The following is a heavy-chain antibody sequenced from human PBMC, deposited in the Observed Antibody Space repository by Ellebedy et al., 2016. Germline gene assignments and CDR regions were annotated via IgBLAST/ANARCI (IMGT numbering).Heavy chain of an antibody. CDR1: GFSFSSYG. Sequence: GESLKISCVASGFSFSSYGMNWVRQAPGKGLEWVALLSNAASIYYANSVTGRFTISRHNSRNTVYLQMDRLQPDDTAVYYCARDPPGVTEDYWGQGTLVIVSS. V-gene: IGHV3-53*04. J-gene: IGHJ4*02. CDR3: ARDPPGVTEDY. CDR2: LSNAASI. D-gene: IGHD5-18*01.